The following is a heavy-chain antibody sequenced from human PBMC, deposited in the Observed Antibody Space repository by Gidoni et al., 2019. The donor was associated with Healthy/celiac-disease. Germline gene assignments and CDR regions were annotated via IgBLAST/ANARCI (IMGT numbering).Heavy chain of an antibody. CDR3: ARGRYYCSSTSCRPYYYYGMDV. CDR1: GGSFSGYY. D-gene: IGHD2-2*01. CDR2: INHSGST. V-gene: IGHV4-34*01. J-gene: IGHJ6*02. Sequence: QVQLQQWGAGLLKPSETLSLTCAVYGGSFSGYYWSWIRQPPGKGLEWIGEINHSGSTNYNPSLKSRVTISVDTSKNQFSLKLSSVTAADTAVYYCARGRYYCSSTSCRPYYYYGMDVWGQGTTVTVSS.